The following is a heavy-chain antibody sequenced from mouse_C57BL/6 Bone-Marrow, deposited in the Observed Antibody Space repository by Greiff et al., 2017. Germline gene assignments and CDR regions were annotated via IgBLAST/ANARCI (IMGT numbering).Heavy chain of an antibody. J-gene: IGHJ3*01. V-gene: IGHV1-19*01. Sequence: EVQLQQSGPVLVKPGASVKMSCKASGYTFTDYYMNWVKQSHGKSLEWIGVINPYNGGTSYNQKFKGKATLTVDTSSSTAYMELNSLTSEDSAVYYCASGRWLLPFAYWGQGTLVTVSA. CDR3: ASGRWLLPFAY. CDR1: GYTFTDYY. CDR2: INPYNGGT. D-gene: IGHD2-3*01.